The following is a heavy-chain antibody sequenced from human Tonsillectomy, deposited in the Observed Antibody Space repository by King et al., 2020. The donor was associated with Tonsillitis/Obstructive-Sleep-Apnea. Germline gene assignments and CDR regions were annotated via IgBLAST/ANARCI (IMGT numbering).Heavy chain of an antibody. CDR2: IFSGGST. V-gene: IGHV3-66*01. D-gene: IGHD3-10*01. CDR1: GFSVSTTD. CDR3: AREGNFYGSGSYLNYFDS. J-gene: IGHJ4*02. Sequence: VQLVESGGGLVQPGGSLRLSCAASGFSVSTTDMVWVRQAPGKGLEWVSVIFSGGSTFYAGSVKGRFTISRDIAENTVYLQMSSLRVEDTAVYYCAREGNFYGSGSYLNYFDSWGQGTLVTVSS.